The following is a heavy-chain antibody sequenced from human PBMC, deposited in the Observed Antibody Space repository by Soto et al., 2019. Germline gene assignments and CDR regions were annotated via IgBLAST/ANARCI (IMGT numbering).Heavy chain of an antibody. CDR3: ARGGGRGIAAAGTGYYYYYGMDV. J-gene: IGHJ6*02. CDR2: TYYRSKWYN. Sequence: SQTLSLTCAISGDSVSSNSAAWNWIRQSPSRGLERLGRTYYRSKWYNDYAVSVKSRITINPDTSKNQFSLQLNSVTPEDTAVYYCARGGGRGIAAAGTGYYYYYGMDVWGQGTTVTVSS. CDR1: GDSVSSNSAA. D-gene: IGHD6-13*01. V-gene: IGHV6-1*01.